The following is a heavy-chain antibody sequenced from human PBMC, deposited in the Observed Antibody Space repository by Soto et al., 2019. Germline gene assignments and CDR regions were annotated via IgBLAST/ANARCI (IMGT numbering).Heavy chain of an antibody. CDR3: VREKFGDDFDF. CDR2: IYSGGTT. CDR1: GFTVRANY. Sequence: GGSLRLSCAVSGFTVRANYMSWVRQAPGKGLEWVSVIYSGGTTYYADSVKGRFIISRDNAKNSLYLQMNSLRAEDTAVYYCVREKFGDDFDFWGQGTLVTVSS. J-gene: IGHJ4*02. V-gene: IGHV3-53*01. D-gene: IGHD2-21*02.